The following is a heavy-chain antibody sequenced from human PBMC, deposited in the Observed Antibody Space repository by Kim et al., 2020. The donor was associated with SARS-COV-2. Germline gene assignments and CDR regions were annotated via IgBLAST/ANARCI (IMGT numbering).Heavy chain of an antibody. Sequence: TNYHPSRRSRVTRSVDTSKNQFSLKLSSVTAADTAVYYCARAGLELLVNYWGQGTLVTVSS. V-gene: IGHV4-59*01. D-gene: IGHD3-10*01. CDR2: T. CDR3: ARAGLELLVNY. J-gene: IGHJ4*02.